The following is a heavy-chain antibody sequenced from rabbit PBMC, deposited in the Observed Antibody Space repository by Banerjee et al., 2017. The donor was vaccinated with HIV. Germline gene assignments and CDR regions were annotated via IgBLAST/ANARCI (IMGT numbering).Heavy chain of an antibody. CDR2: IGAGISYTI. D-gene: IGHD8-1*01. J-gene: IGHJ6*01. V-gene: IGHV1S40*01. Sequence: QSLEESGGDLVKPGASLTLTCTASGFSFSGSDYMCWVRQPPGKGPEWIACIGAGISYTIYYATWAKGRFTISKTSSTTVTLQMTSLTAADTATYFCARDSGTSFSSYGMDLWGPGTLVTVS. CDR3: ARDSGTSFSSYGMDL. CDR1: GFSFSGSDY.